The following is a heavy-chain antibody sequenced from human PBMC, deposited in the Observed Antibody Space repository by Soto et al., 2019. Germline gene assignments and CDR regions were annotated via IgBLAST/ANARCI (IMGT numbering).Heavy chain of an antibody. J-gene: IGHJ5*02. D-gene: IGHD1-26*01. CDR1: GFSFSSYS. CDR2: ISSSSSTI. CDR3: AREGISGSYYSWFDP. V-gene: IGHV3-48*02. Sequence: GGSLRLSCAASGFSFSSYSMNWVRQAPGKGLEWVSYISSSSSTIYYADSVKGRFTISRDNAKNSLYLQMNSLRDEDTAVYYCAREGISGSYYSWFDPWGQGTLVTV.